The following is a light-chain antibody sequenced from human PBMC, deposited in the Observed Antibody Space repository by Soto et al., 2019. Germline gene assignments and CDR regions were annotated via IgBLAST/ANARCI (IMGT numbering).Light chain of an antibody. CDR3: SSYAGSNNFGV. CDR1: SSDVGGYNY. J-gene: IGLJ2*01. Sequence: VLTQPPSASGSPGQSVTISCTGTSSDVGGYNYVSWYQQHPGKAPKLMIYEVSKRPSGVPDRFSGSKSGNTASLTVSGLQAEDEADYYCSSYAGSNNFGVFGGGTKVTVL. CDR2: EVS. V-gene: IGLV2-8*01.